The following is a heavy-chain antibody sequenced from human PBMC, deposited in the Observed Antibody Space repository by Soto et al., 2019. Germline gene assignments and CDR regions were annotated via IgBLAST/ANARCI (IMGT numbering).Heavy chain of an antibody. CDR2: VYYSGST. CDR3: ARSVDTAMAIFDY. D-gene: IGHD5-18*01. J-gene: IGHJ4*02. CDR1: GASIRSSGDY. Sequence: QLQLQESGPGLVKPSETLSLTCTVSGASIRSSGDYWAWIRQPPGKGLEWIGSVYYSGSTYYNPYLKSRVTISVETSKNQLSLKVRSVSAADTAVYYCARSVDTAMAIFDYWGQGTPVTVSS. V-gene: IGHV4-39*01.